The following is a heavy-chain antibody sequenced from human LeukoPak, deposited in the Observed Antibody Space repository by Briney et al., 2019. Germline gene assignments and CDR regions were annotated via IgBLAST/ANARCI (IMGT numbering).Heavy chain of an antibody. Sequence: SETLSLTCTVSGGSISSYYWSWIRQPPGKGLEWIGYIYYSGSTNYNPSLKSRVTISVDTPKNQFSLKLSSVTAADTAVYYCARRIAAAGTWYFDLWGRGTLVTVSS. D-gene: IGHD6-13*01. CDR3: ARRIAAAGTWYFDL. J-gene: IGHJ2*01. CDR2: IYYSGST. V-gene: IGHV4-59*08. CDR1: GGSISSYY.